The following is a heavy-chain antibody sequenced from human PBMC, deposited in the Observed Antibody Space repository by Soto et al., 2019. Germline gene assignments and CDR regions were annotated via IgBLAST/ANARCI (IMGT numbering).Heavy chain of an antibody. J-gene: IGHJ6*02. D-gene: IGHD4-4*01. CDR3: ARDGPTSDYSNYSHYYGMDV. CDR1: GYTFTSYG. CDR2: ISAYNGNT. Sequence: GASVKVSCKASGYTFTSYGISWVRQAPGQGLEWMGWISAYNGNTNYAQKLQGRVTMTTDTSTSTAYMELRSLRSDDTAVYYCARDGPTSDYSNYSHYYGMDVWGQGTTVTVSS. V-gene: IGHV1-18*01.